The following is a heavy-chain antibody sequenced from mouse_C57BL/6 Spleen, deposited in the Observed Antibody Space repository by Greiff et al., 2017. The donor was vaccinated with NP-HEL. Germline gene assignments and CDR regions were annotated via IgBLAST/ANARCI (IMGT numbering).Heavy chain of an antibody. Sequence: VQLQQPGAELVMPGASVKLSCKASGYTFTSYWMNWVKQRPGQGLEWIGEIDPSDSYTNYNQKFTGKSTLTVDKSSSTAYMQLSSLTSEDSAVYYCARRREGAMDYWGQGTSVTVSS. CDR2: IDPSDSYT. J-gene: IGHJ4*01. CDR3: ARRREGAMDY. CDR1: GYTFTSYW. V-gene: IGHV1-69*01.